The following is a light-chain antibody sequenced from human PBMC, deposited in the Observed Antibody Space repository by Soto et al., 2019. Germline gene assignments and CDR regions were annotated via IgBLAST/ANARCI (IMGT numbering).Light chain of an antibody. CDR2: DAS. J-gene: IGKJ1*01. CDR1: QSISSW. CDR3: QQYNGYSV. Sequence: DIQITQSPSTLSASLGVRLTMTFRASQSISSWLAWYQQKPGKAPKLLIYDASSLESGVPSRFSGSGSGTEFTLSISSLQPDDFATYYCQQYNGYSVFGQGNKVVIK. V-gene: IGKV1-5*01.